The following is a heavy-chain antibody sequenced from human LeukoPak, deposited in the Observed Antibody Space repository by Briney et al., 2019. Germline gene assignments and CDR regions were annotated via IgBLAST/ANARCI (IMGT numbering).Heavy chain of an antibody. V-gene: IGHV3-21*01. CDR2: ISSSSSYI. Sequence: GGSLRLSCAASGFTFNTHNINWVRQAPGKGLEWVSSISSSSSYIYYADSVRGRFTISRDNAKNSLYLQMNSLRAEDTAVYFCARGDRSGGPYGMDVWGQGTTVIVSS. CDR3: ARGDRSGGPYGMDV. D-gene: IGHD5-12*01. CDR1: GFTFNTHN. J-gene: IGHJ6*02.